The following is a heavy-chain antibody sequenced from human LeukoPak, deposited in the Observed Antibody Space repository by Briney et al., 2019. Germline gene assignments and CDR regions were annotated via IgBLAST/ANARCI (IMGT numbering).Heavy chain of an antibody. Sequence: GGALRLSCAASGFTFSSYAMSWVRQAPGKGLDWVSAISGSGGSTYSADSVTGRFTISRDHSKNTLYLQMTSLRAEDTAVHYCANQGPRQQLAREHHYWGQGTLVTVSS. CDR3: ANQGPRQQLAREHHY. CDR2: ISGSGGST. V-gene: IGHV3-23*01. J-gene: IGHJ4*02. D-gene: IGHD6-13*01. CDR1: GFTFSSYA.